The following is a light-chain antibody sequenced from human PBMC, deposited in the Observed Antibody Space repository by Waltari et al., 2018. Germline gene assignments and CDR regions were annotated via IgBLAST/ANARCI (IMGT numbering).Light chain of an antibody. Sequence: DIVMTQSPDSLAVSLGERATIDCKSSQSVLSSDNNKNYIAWYQQKAGQPPTLLSSWASTRKSGVPDRFSGSVSGTDFTLTISSLQAEDVAVYYCHQYHVPPLPFGQGTRLEIK. CDR1: QSVLSSDNNKNY. CDR2: WAS. J-gene: IGKJ5*01. V-gene: IGKV4-1*01. CDR3: HQYHVPPLP.